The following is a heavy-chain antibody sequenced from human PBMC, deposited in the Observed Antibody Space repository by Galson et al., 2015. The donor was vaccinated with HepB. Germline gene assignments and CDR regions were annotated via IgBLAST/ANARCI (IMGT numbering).Heavy chain of an antibody. V-gene: IGHV3-33*01. CDR1: GFTFSSYG. CDR2: IWYDGSNK. CDR3: ARDLRYYDSSGHDAFDI. Sequence: SLRLSCAASGFTFSSYGMHWVRQAPGKGLEWVAVIWYDGSNKYYADSVKGRFTISRDNSKNTLYLQMNSLRAEDTAVYYCARDLRYYDSSGHDAFDIWGQGTMVTVSS. D-gene: IGHD3-22*01. J-gene: IGHJ3*02.